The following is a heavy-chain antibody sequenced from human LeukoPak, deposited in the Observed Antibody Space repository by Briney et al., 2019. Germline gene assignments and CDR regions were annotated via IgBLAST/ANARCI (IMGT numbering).Heavy chain of an antibody. CDR3: ARETLDCCSTSCYYFYMDV. V-gene: IGHV3-21*01. CDR1: GFTFSSYS. D-gene: IGHD2-2*01. J-gene: IGHJ6*03. Sequence: GGSLRLSCAASGFTFSSYSTNWVRQAPGKGLEWVSCISSSSSYIYYADSVKGRFTISRDNAKNSLYLQMNGLRAEDTSVYYCARETLDCCSTSCYYFYMDVWGKGTTVTVSS. CDR2: ISSSSSYI.